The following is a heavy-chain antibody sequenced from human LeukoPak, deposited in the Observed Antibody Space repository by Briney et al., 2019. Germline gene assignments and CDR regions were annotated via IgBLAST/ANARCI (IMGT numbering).Heavy chain of an antibody. D-gene: IGHD3-10*01. CDR2: ISGSGGST. CDR1: GFTFSSYG. V-gene: IGHV3-23*01. J-gene: IGHJ5*02. Sequence: GGSLRLSCAASGFTFSSYGMSWVRQAPGKGLEWVSAISGSGGSTYYADSVKGRFTIPRDNSKNTLYLQMNSLRAEDTAVYYCARTYYGDNWFDPWGQGTLVTVSS. CDR3: ARTYYGDNWFDP.